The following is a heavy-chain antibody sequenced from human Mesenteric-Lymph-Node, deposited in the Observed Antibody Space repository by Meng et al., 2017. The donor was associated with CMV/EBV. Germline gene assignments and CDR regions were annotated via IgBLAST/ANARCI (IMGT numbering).Heavy chain of an antibody. Sequence: ASVKVSCKASGYTFTSYAMNWVRQAPGQGLEWMGWINTNTGNPTYAQGFTGRFVFSLDTSVSTAYLQICSLKAKDTAVYYCAMGGVVVVPAAIGNWFDPWGQGTLVTVSS. V-gene: IGHV7-4-1*01. D-gene: IGHD2-2*01. CDR2: INTNTGNP. J-gene: IGHJ5*02. CDR1: GYTFTSYA. CDR3: AMGGVVVVPAAIGNWFDP.